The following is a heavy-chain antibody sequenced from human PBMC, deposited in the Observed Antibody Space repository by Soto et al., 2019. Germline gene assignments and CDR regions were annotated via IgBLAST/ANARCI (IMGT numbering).Heavy chain of an antibody. CDR1: GGSISSYY. D-gene: IGHD3-3*01. Sequence: NLPETLSLTCTVSGGSISSYYWSWIRQPPGKGLEWIGYIYYSGSTNYNPSLKSRVTISVDTSKNQFSLKLSSVTAADTAVYYCARAASDDFWSGYPNWFDPWGQGTLVTVSS. V-gene: IGHV4-59*01. CDR2: IYYSGST. CDR3: ARAASDDFWSGYPNWFDP. J-gene: IGHJ5*02.